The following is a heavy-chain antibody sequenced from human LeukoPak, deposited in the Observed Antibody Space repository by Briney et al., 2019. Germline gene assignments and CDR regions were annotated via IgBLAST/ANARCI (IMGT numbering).Heavy chain of an antibody. V-gene: IGHV3-74*01. Sequence: GGSLRLSCAASGFTFSSYWMHWVRQAPGKGLVWVSRINTDGSSTSYADSVKGRFTISRDNAKNTLYLQMNSLRAEDTAVYYCARGAPFPYDFWGGGDAFDIWGQGTMVTVSS. CDR1: GFTFSSYW. D-gene: IGHD3-3*01. CDR3: ARGAPFPYDFWGGGDAFDI. CDR2: INTDGSST. J-gene: IGHJ3*02.